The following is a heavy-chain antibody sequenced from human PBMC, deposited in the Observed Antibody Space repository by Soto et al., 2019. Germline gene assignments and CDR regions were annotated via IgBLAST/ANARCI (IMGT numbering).Heavy chain of an antibody. CDR1: GGSISTYF. CDR2: SYYLGNT. J-gene: IGHJ5*01. D-gene: IGHD4-17*01. CDR3: VRGADDYGDLDS. V-gene: IGHV4-59*01. Sequence: QVQLQESGPGLVRPSETLSLTCSVSGGSISTYFWSWIRQAPGKTLAWIGHSYYLGNTKYNPSLERRRTISVDTSKNHFSLRLSSVTAGDTAVYYCVRGADDYGDLDSWGQGTLVTVSS.